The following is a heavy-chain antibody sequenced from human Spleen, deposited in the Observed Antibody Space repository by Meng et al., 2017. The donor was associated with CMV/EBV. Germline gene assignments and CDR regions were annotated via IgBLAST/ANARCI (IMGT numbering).Heavy chain of an antibody. CDR3: ARDRVRSNDFWSGPRF. J-gene: IGHJ6*02. D-gene: IGHD3-3*01. CDR2: IWYDGSKK. CDR1: GFSFSSYV. Sequence: GGSLRLSCAASGFSFSSYVMHWVRQAPGKGLEWVAVIWYDGSKKYYADSVKGRFTISRDNSNNTVCLHMNTLRAEDTGVYYCARDRVRSNDFWSGPRFWGQGTTVTVSS. V-gene: IGHV3-33*01.